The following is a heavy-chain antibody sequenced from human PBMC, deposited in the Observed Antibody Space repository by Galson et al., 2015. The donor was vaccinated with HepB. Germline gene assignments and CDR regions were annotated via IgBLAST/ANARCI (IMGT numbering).Heavy chain of an antibody. CDR2: INPNSGGT. CDR3: ARREGGPPSGDYLLAWFDP. D-gene: IGHD4-17*01. CDR1: GYTFIGYY. Sequence: SVKVSCKASGYTFIGYYMHWVRQAPGQGLEWMGRINPNSGGTKYAQKFQGRVTMTRDTSIGTAYMELSSLRSDDTAVYYCARREGGPPSGDYLLAWFDPWGQGTLVTVSS. J-gene: IGHJ5*02. V-gene: IGHV1-2*06.